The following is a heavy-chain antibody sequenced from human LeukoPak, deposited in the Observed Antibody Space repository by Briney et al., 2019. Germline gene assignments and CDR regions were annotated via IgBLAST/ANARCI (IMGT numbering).Heavy chain of an antibody. CDR2: ISSSSSTI. CDR1: GFTFSSYS. J-gene: IGHJ4*02. V-gene: IGHV3-48*04. Sequence: GGSLRLSCAASGFTFSSYSMNWVRQAPGKGLEWVSYISSSSSTIYYADSVKGRFTISRDNAKNSLYLQMNSLRAEDTAVYYCARDRGGSSTFKRPFYYWGQGTLVTVSS. CDR3: ARDRGGSSTFKRPFYY. D-gene: IGHD1-26*01.